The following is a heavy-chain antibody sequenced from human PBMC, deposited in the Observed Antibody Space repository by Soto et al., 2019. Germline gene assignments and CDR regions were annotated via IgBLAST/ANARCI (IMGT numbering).Heavy chain of an antibody. CDR3: TTDVTGMSGGDY. CDR2: IKSKADGGTA. J-gene: IGHJ4*02. D-gene: IGHD3-10*01. Sequence: QLVESRGGLVKPGGSLTISCTTSDFPFSGGWMSWVRRPPGKGLEWVGRIKSKADGGTAEYAGPVKGRFTISRDDSKDTMYLQMNSLRNEDTGVYYRTTDVTGMSGGDYWGPGTPVTVSS. CDR1: DFPFSGGW. V-gene: IGHV3-15*01.